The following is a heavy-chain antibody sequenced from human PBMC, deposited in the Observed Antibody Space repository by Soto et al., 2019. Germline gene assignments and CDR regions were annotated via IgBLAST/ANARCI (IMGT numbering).Heavy chain of an antibody. Sequence: QVQLVQSGAEVKKPGASVKVSCKASGYTLTNFYIHWVRQAPGQGLEWMGIINPNGGSTNSAHTFQGRVTITRDTSTSTAYMDLSSLRSEDTAVYYCARGLGSGDYWGRGTLVTVSS. CDR3: ARGLGSGDY. CDR2: INPNGGST. J-gene: IGHJ4*02. CDR1: GYTLTNFY. V-gene: IGHV1-46*03.